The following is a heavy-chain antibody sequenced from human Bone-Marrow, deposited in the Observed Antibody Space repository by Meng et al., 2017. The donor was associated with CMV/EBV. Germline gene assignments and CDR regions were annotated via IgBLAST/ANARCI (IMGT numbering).Heavy chain of an antibody. J-gene: IGHJ3*02. Sequence: GGSLRLSCAASGFTFSTYAMYWVRQAPGKGLEWVAVISYDGSNKYYADSVKGRFTISRDNSKNTLYLQMNSLRAEDTAVYYCARLSFVLPAVVGGAFEIWGQGTMVTVSS. V-gene: IGHV3-30-3*01. D-gene: IGHD2-2*01. CDR3: ARLSFVLPAVVGGAFEI. CDR2: ISYDGSNK. CDR1: GFTFSTYA.